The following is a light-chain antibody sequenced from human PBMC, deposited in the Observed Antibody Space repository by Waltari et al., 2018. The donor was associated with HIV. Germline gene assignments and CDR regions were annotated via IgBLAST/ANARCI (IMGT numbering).Light chain of an antibody. CDR1: NICTKD. Sequence: SYELTQPLSVSVALGQTARLSCGGSNICTKDVHWYQQKPGQAPSLVIFNDKNRPTWVPERLSGSKSRNTATLTISGVQAGDAAVYYCQVWHYSVVFGGGTNLTVL. V-gene: IGLV3-9*01. CDR3: QVWHYSVV. CDR2: NDK. J-gene: IGLJ2*01.